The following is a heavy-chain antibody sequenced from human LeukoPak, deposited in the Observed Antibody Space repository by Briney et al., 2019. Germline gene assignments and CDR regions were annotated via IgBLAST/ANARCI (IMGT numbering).Heavy chain of an antibody. Sequence: GGSLRLSCTTSGFIFSNYAMHWVRQAPGKGLDWVAMIWHDSATKFYADSVKGRFTISRDNSKDTLYLQMDSLRAEDTAVPYCARELLGEGPDAFDVWGQGTIVTVSS. J-gene: IGHJ3*01. D-gene: IGHD3-16*01. CDR1: GFIFSNYA. CDR3: ARELLGEGPDAFDV. CDR2: IWHDSATK. V-gene: IGHV3-33*01.